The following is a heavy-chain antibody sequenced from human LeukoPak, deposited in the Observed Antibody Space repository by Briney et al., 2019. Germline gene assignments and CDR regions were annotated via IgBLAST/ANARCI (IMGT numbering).Heavy chain of an antibody. J-gene: IGHJ5*02. Sequence: PGGSLRLSCAASGFTFSSYAMSWVRQAPGKGLERVSAISGSGGSTYYADSVKGRSTISRDNSKNTLYLQMNSLRAEDTAVYYCAKDLTYYYDSSGYYTNNWFDPWGQGTLVTVSS. CDR3: AKDLTYYYDSSGYYTNNWFDP. CDR1: GFTFSSYA. CDR2: ISGSGGST. D-gene: IGHD3-22*01. V-gene: IGHV3-23*01.